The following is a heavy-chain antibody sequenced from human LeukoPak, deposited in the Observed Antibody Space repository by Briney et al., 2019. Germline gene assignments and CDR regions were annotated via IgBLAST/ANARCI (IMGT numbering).Heavy chain of an antibody. J-gene: IGHJ4*02. CDR1: GGTFSSYA. V-gene: IGHV1-69*13. Sequence: SVKVSCKASGGTFSSYAISWVRQAPGQGLEWMGGIIHIFGTANYAQKFQGRVTITADESTSTAYMELSSLRSEDTAVYYCAREGYYDSSGYLLSDFDYWGQGTLVTVSS. CDR3: AREGYYDSSGYLLSDFDY. CDR2: IIHIFGTA. D-gene: IGHD3-22*01.